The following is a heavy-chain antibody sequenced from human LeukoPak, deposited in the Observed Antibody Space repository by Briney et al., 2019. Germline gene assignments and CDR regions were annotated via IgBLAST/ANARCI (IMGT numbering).Heavy chain of an antibody. CDR1: GGSVSSGSYY. Sequence: PSETLSLTCTVSGGSVSSGSYYWSWIRQPPGKGLEWIGYIYYSGSTNYNPSLKSRVTISVDTSKNQFSLKLSSVTAADTAVYYCARVERITIFGVVIIMREGAFDIWGQGTMVTVSS. V-gene: IGHV4-61*01. CDR3: ARVERITIFGVVIIMREGAFDI. J-gene: IGHJ3*02. CDR2: IYYSGST. D-gene: IGHD3-3*01.